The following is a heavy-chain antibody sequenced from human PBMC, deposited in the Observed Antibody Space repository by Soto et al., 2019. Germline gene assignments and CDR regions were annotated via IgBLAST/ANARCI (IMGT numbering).Heavy chain of an antibody. J-gene: IGHJ4*02. D-gene: IGHD6-19*01. V-gene: IGHV3-74*01. Sequence: EVQLVESGGGLVQPGGSLRLSCAASGFTLSNSWMHWVRQAPGKGLVWVSLTNGDGSDTHYADSVKGRFTISRDNAKNTLYLQMNSLRAEDTAVYYCAREFSSGCWGQGTLVTVSS. CDR1: GFTLSNSW. CDR2: TNGDGSDT. CDR3: AREFSSGC.